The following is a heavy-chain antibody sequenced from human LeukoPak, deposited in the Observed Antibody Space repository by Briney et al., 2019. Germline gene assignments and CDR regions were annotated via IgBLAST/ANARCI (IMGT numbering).Heavy chain of an antibody. V-gene: IGHV3-53*01. Sequence: PGGSLRLSCAASGFTVRSNYMSWVRQAPGKGLEWVSALYSGGSTYYPDSVKGRFTIPRNNSKKQENLQITSRRAEDTAVYYGAREGNQGQRYYMDVWGKGTTVTVSS. D-gene: IGHD2-2*01. CDR3: AREGNQGQRYYMDV. CDR2: LYSGGST. J-gene: IGHJ6*03. CDR1: GFTVRSNY.